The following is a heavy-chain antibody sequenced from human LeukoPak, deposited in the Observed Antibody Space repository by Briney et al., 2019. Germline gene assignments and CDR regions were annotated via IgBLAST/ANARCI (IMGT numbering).Heavy chain of an antibody. Sequence: GGSLRLSWAASGFSYRSYGMHWVRQAPGKGLEWVALIWYDGSNTHYADSVKGRFTISRDNSKNTLYLQMNSLRVEDTAVYYCARDQSPVGSGFDASDIWGQGTMVTVSS. CDR1: GFSYRSYG. CDR2: IWYDGSNT. J-gene: IGHJ3*02. D-gene: IGHD5-12*01. CDR3: ARDQSPVGSGFDASDI. V-gene: IGHV3-33*01.